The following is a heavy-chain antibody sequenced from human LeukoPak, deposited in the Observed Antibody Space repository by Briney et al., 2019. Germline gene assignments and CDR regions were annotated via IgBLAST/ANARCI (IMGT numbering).Heavy chain of an antibody. CDR3: ARLDASGLDY. CDR2: ISGSGRTI. J-gene: IGHJ4*02. Sequence: GGSLRLSCAASGFTFSSYEMNWVRQAPGKGLEWVSYISGSGRTIYYANSVKGRFTISRDNAKNSLYLQMNSRRADDTAVYYCARLDASGLDYWGQGTLVTVSS. D-gene: IGHD6-19*01. CDR1: GFTFSSYE. V-gene: IGHV3-48*03.